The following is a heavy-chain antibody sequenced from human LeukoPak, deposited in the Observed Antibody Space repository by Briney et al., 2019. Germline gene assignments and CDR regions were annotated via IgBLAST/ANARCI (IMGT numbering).Heavy chain of an antibody. CDR3: ARAGETYYDFWSGYYLNNWFDP. D-gene: IGHD3-3*01. CDR2: IYHSGST. V-gene: IGHV4-38-2*01. J-gene: IGHJ5*02. CDR1: GYSISSGYY. Sequence: PSETLSLTCAVSGYSISSGYYWGWIRQPPGEGLEWIGSIYHSGSTYYNPSLKGRVTISVDTSKNQFSLKLSSVTAADTAVYYCARAGETYYDFWSGYYLNNWFDPWGQGTLVTVSS.